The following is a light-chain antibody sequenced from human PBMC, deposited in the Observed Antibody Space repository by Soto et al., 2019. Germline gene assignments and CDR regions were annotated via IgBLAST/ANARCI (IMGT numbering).Light chain of an antibody. Sequence: EIMLTQSPGTLSLSPGERATLSCRASQSVSSSYLAWYQQKPGQAPRLLIYGASSRATGIPDRFSGSGSGTEFTLTISRLEPEDFAVYYCQQYGRSPWTFGQGTKVEIK. V-gene: IGKV3-20*01. CDR3: QQYGRSPWT. CDR2: GAS. J-gene: IGKJ1*01. CDR1: QSVSSSY.